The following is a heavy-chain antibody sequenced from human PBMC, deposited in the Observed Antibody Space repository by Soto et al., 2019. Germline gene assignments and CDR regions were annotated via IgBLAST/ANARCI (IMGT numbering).Heavy chain of an antibody. CDR2: VSRAGTDT. Sequence: EVQLLESGGDVVRPGGSLRLSCAASGFTFSSYAMGWVRQAPGKGLEWVAGVSRAGTDTFYADSVRGRFSISRDDSRDTVDLYMNALRGDDTAVYFCVKYTVTKDAGEYWGQGTLVSASS. V-gene: IGHV3-23*01. CDR3: VKYTVTKDAGEY. J-gene: IGHJ4*02. D-gene: IGHD4-17*01. CDR1: GFTFSSYA.